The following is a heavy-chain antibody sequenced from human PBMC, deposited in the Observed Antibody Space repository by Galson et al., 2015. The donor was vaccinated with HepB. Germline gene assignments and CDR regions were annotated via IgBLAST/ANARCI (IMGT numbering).Heavy chain of an antibody. V-gene: IGHV4-38-2*02. J-gene: IGHJ4*02. Sequence: ETLSLTCTVSGYSISSGYYWGWIRQPPGKGLDWIGSIYHSGSTYYNPSLKGRVTISVDTSKNQFSLKVSSVTAADTAIYYCARQPPDYWGQGTLVTVSS. CDR1: GYSISSGYY. CDR3: ARQPPDY. CDR2: IYHSGST.